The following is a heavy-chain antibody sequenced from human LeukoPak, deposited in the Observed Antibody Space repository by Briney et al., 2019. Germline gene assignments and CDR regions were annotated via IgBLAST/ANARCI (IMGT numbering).Heavy chain of an antibody. CDR2: IYSGGST. Sequence: GESLRLSCAASGFTVSSNYMSWVRQAPGKGLEWVSVIYSGGSTYYADSVKGRFTISRDNSKNTLYLQMNSLRAEDTAVYYCAASSSSKQPPFDYWAREPWSPSPQ. CDR3: AASSSSKQPPFDY. J-gene: IGHJ4*02. CDR1: GFTVSSNY. V-gene: IGHV3-53*01. D-gene: IGHD2-2*01.